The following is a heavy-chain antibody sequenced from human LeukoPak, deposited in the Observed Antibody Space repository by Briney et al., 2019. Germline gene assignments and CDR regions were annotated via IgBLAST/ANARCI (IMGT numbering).Heavy chain of an antibody. Sequence: SSETLSLTCTVSGDSISSSSYYWGWIRQPPGKGLEWIGSIYYSGSAYYNPSLKSRVTMSVDTSKNQFSLRLSSVTAADTAVYSCARHPERYSYFDYWGQGTLVTVSS. CDR2: IYYSGSA. CDR1: GDSISSSSYY. V-gene: IGHV4-39*01. D-gene: IGHD5-18*01. J-gene: IGHJ4*02. CDR3: ARHPERYSYFDY.